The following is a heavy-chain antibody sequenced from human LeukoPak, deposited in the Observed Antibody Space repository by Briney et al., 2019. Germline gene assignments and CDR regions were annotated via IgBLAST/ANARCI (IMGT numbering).Heavy chain of an antibody. J-gene: IGHJ3*02. CDR1: GFNSGNYW. Sequence: PGGSLRLSCAASGFNSGNYWMSWVRQAPGQRLEWLANIKQDGIETYYLDSVKGRFTISGDSARNSVYLQMNSLRADETAVYFCARFIASPGPDAFDIWGQGTLVTVSS. V-gene: IGHV3-7*01. CDR2: IKQDGIET. CDR3: ARFIASPGPDAFDI. D-gene: IGHD6-13*01.